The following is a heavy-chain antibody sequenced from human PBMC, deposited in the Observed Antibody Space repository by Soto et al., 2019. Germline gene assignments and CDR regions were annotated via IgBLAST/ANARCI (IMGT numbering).Heavy chain of an antibody. CDR2: IYTSGTT. Sequence: QVQLQESGPGLVKPSETLSLTCTVSGGSISTYYWSWIRQPAGKGLEWIGRIYTSGTTNYNPSLKSRVTMSVETSKNQFSLKLSSVTAADTALYYCARGHYCGSDCYFAYWGQGILVTVSS. CDR3: ARGHYCGSDCYFAY. D-gene: IGHD2-21*02. J-gene: IGHJ4*02. CDR1: GGSISTYY. V-gene: IGHV4-4*07.